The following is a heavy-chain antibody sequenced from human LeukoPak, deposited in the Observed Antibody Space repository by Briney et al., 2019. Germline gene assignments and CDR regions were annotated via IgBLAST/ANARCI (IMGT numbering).Heavy chain of an antibody. D-gene: IGHD6-13*01. Sequence: GGSLSLACAASGFTFSSYAMSWVRQAPGKGLEWVSHIHYSPGYTYYADSVKGRFTISRDNSKNTLYLQMDSLRAEDTAVYYCAKGYTAAWYDFDCWGQGTLVTVSS. CDR1: GFTFSSYA. V-gene: IGHV3-23*01. J-gene: IGHJ4*02. CDR3: AKGYTAAWYDFDC. CDR2: IHYSPGYT.